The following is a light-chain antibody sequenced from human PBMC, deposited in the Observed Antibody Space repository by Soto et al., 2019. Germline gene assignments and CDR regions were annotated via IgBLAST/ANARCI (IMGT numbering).Light chain of an antibody. J-gene: IGLJ2*01. CDR3: NSVTSRRSVV. V-gene: IGLV2-14*01. CDR1: SSDVGGYYY. Sequence: QSALTQPASVSGSPGQSITISCTGTSSDVGGYYYVSWYQRHPGKAPKLMIYEVSKRPSGVSNRFSGSKSGNTAYLTISGLQAEDEDDYYCNSVTSRRSVVFGGGTKLTVL. CDR2: EVS.